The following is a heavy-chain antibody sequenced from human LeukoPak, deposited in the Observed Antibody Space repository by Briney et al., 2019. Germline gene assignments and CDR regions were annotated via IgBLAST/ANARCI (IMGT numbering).Heavy chain of an antibody. CDR1: GFTFSSYS. CDR2: ISSSSSYI. D-gene: IGHD4-17*01. CDR3: ASARADYGDAFDY. V-gene: IGHV3-21*01. J-gene: IGHJ4*02. Sequence: PGGSLRLSCAASGFTFSSYSMNWVRQAPGKGLEWVSSISSSSSYIYYADSVKGRFTISRDNAKNSLYLQMNSLRAEDTAVYYGASARADYGDAFDYWGQGTLVTVSS.